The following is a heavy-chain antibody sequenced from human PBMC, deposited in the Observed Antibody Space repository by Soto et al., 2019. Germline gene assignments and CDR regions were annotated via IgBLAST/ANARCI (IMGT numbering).Heavy chain of an antibody. CDR1: GFTFSSYA. J-gene: IGHJ6*02. V-gene: IGHV3-23*01. CDR2: ISGSGVST. CDR3: AKEHRIWWLLVEYVDV. Sequence: EVHLLESGGGLVQPGGSLRLSCAASGFTFSSYALGWVRQAPGRGLECVSAISGSGVSTFYADSVKGRFTISRDTSKNTLYLQANTLPAQDTVVYCCAKEHRIWWLLVEYVDVWGRGTTVTVSS. D-gene: IGHD2-8*02.